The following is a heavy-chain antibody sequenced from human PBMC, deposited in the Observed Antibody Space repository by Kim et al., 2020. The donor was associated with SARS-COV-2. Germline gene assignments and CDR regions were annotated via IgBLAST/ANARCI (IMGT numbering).Heavy chain of an antibody. D-gene: IGHD1-26*01. CDR2: INHSGST. Sequence: SETLSLTCAVYGGSFSGYYWSWIRQPPGKGLEWIGEINHSGSTNYNPSLKSRVTISVDTSKNQFSLKLSSVTAADTAVYYCARAAPLQYYHPSNWFDPWGQGTLVTVSS. CDR1: GGSFSGYY. V-gene: IGHV4-34*01. CDR3: ARAAPLQYYHPSNWFDP. J-gene: IGHJ5*02.